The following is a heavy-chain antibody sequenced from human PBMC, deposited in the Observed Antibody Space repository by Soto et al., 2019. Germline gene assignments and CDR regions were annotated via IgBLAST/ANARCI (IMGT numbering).Heavy chain of an antibody. V-gene: IGHV1-3*01. D-gene: IGHD3-10*01. J-gene: IGHJ6*02. Sequence: QVQLVQSGAEVKKPGASVKVSCKASGYTFTSYAMHWVRHAPGQRLEWMGWINAGNGNTKYSQKFQGRVTITRDTSARTAYMERSRLRSEDTAVYYCARGGTMVRGYYYYGMDVWGQGTTVTVSS. CDR1: GYTFTSYA. CDR2: INAGNGNT. CDR3: ARGGTMVRGYYYYGMDV.